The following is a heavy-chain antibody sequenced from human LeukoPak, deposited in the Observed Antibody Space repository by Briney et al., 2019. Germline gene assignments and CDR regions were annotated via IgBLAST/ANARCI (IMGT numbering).Heavy chain of an antibody. CDR2: FDPGDGET. CDR3: ATDSRIAAVLGYLT. CDR1: GYTLTELS. J-gene: IGHJ5*02. D-gene: IGHD6-13*01. V-gene: IGHV1-24*01. Sequence: ASVKVSCKVSGYTLTELSMHWVRQAPGKGLEWMGGFDPGDGETIYAQKFQGRVTMTEDTSTDTAYMELSGLRSEDTAVYYCATDSRIAAVLGYLTWGQGTLVTVSS.